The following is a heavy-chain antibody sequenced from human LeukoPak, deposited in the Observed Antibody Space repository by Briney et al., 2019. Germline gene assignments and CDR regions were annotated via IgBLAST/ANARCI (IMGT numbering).Heavy chain of an antibody. V-gene: IGHV3-48*03. CDR1: GFTFSSYE. CDR2: ISSSGSTI. D-gene: IGHD2-15*01. CDR3: ARGPDIVVVVAAAPGWFDP. Sequence: GGSLRLSCAASGFTFSSYEMNWVRQAPGKGLEWVSYISSSGSTIYYADSVKGRFTISRDNAKNSLYLQMNSLGAEDTAVYYCARGPDIVVVVAAAPGWFDPWGQGTLVTVSS. J-gene: IGHJ5*02.